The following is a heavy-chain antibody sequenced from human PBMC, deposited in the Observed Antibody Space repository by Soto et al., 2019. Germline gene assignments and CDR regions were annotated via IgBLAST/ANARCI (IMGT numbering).Heavy chain of an antibody. J-gene: IGHJ4*02. CDR2: ISSSSSYI. V-gene: IGHV3-21*01. D-gene: IGHD3-10*01. CDR1: GFTFSSYS. Sequence: GGSLRLSCAASGFTFSSYSMNWIRQAPGKGLEWVSSISSSSSYIYYADSVKGRFTISRDNAKNSLYLQMNSLRAEDTAVYYCARDRGITMVRGVMPPDYWGQGTLVTVSS. CDR3: ARDRGITMVRGVMPPDY.